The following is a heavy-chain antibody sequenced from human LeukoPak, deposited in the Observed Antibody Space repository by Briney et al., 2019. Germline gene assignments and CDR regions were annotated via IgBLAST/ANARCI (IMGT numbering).Heavy chain of an antibody. Sequence: GGSLRLSCAPSVFTFSSYEMGWVRQAPGKALEWVSYISSSGSTIYYADSVKGRFTISRDNAKNSLYLQMNSLRAEDTAVYYCARESAPRSSWYVSAFDIWGQGTMVTVSS. CDR2: ISSSGSTI. J-gene: IGHJ3*02. CDR1: VFTFSSYE. D-gene: IGHD6-13*01. CDR3: ARESAPRSSWYVSAFDI. V-gene: IGHV3-48*03.